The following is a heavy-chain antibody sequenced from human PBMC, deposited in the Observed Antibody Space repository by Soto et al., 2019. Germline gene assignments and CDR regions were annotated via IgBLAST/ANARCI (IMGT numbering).Heavy chain of an antibody. D-gene: IGHD3-22*01. CDR3: MRGASARDSSGYPYYFDP. J-gene: IGHJ4*02. CDR1: GYGFTGYY. Sequence: ASVKVSCKTSGYGFTGYYLHWVRQAPGQGLEWMGWINCRSGGTTYTQKFQGRVTLTMDTSTSTAYMELSSLISDDTALYYCMRGASARDSSGYPYYFDPWGQGTLVTVSS. V-gene: IGHV1-2*02. CDR2: INCRSGGT.